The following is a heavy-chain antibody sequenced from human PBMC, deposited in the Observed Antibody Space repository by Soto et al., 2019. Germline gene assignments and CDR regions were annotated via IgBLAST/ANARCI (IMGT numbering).Heavy chain of an antibody. CDR1: GFIFSAFG. CDR2: IWYDGTNK. CDR3: AGDGGLWFGESPNDAFDI. J-gene: IGHJ3*02. Sequence: GGSLRLSCAASGFIFSAFGMHWVRQAPGKGLEWVAFIWYDGTNKYYADSVKGRFTISRDNSKNTLYLQMNSLRAEDTAVYYFAGDGGLWFGESPNDAFDIWGQGTMVTVSS. D-gene: IGHD3-10*01. V-gene: IGHV3-33*01.